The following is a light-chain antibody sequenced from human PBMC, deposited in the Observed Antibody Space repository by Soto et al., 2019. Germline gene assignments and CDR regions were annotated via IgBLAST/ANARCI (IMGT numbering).Light chain of an antibody. CDR2: AAS. Sequence: DIQMTQSPSSLSASVGDRVTITCRASQSISSYLNWYQQKPGKAPKLLTYAASSLQSGVTSRFSGSGSGTDFTLTISSLQPEDFATYHCQQSYSIWNTFGQGTKLEIK. CDR1: QSISSY. J-gene: IGKJ2*01. V-gene: IGKV1-39*01. CDR3: QQSYSIWNT.